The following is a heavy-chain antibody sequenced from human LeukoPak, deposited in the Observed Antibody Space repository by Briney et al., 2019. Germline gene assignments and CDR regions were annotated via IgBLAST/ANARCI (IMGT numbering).Heavy chain of an antibody. J-gene: IGHJ6*04. CDR3: ARGLSTDV. CDR1: GGSFSGYY. D-gene: IGHD3-10*01. V-gene: IGHV4-59*01. CDR2: IYYSGST. Sequence: SETLSLTCAVYGGSFSGYYWSWIRQPPGKGVEWIGYIYYSGSTNYNPSLKSRVTISVDTSKNQFSLKLSSVTAADTAVYYCARGLSTDVWGKGTTVTVSS.